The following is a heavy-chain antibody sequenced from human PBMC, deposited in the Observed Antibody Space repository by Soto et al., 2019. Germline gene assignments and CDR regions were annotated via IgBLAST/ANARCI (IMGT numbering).Heavy chain of an antibody. D-gene: IGHD3-3*01. CDR3: ARERGYDFWSGYSDYYYGMDV. V-gene: IGHV1-2*02. Sequence: ASVKVSCKASGYTFTGYYMHWVRQAPGQGLEWMGWINPSSGGTNYAQKFQGRVTMTRDTSISTAYMELSRLRSDDTAVYYCARERGYDFWSGYSDYYYGMDVWGQGTTVTVSS. CDR2: INPSSGGT. J-gene: IGHJ6*02. CDR1: GYTFTGYY.